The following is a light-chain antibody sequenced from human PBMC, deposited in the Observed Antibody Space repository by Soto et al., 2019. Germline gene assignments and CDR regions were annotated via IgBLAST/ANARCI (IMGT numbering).Light chain of an antibody. CDR2: WAS. Sequence: DIVMTQSPDSLAVSLGEGATINCKSSRNILYSSNNKNYLACDQQKPGQPPKLLIYWASTRASVVPDRFSGSGSGTDFTLTISSLPAEDVAVYYCQQYYSTPLTFGGGTKVEIK. CDR1: RNILYSSNNKNY. J-gene: IGKJ4*01. CDR3: QQYYSTPLT. V-gene: IGKV4-1*01.